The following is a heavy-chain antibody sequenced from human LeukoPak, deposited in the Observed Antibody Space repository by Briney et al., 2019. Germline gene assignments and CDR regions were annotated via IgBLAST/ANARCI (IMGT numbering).Heavy chain of an antibody. V-gene: IGHV1-2*02. CDR1: AYTFSGYY. J-gene: IGHJ4*02. CDR2: INFNSGGK. D-gene: IGHD2-21*01. CDR3: ARQIVSGSMGCDC. Sequence: ASVKVSCKASAYTFSGYYIHWVRQAPGQGLEWMGWINFNSGGKIFAEKFQDRVTMARDTSISTAYMELSRLRSDDTAVYYCARQIVSGSMGCDCCGQGTLVTVSS.